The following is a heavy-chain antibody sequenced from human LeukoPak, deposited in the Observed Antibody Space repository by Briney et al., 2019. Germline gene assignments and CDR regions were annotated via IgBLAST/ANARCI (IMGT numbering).Heavy chain of an antibody. D-gene: IGHD6-13*01. CDR3: ARHHDSGMAAAGLDY. Sequence: SETLSLTCTVSGGSISSSTYYWGWIRQPPGKGLEWIGSVYYSGNTYYNPSLKSRVTISVDTSKNQFSLKLTSVTAADTAMYYCARHHDSGMAAAGLDYWGQGTLVTVSS. CDR1: GGSISSSTYY. CDR2: VYYSGNT. V-gene: IGHV4-39*01. J-gene: IGHJ4*02.